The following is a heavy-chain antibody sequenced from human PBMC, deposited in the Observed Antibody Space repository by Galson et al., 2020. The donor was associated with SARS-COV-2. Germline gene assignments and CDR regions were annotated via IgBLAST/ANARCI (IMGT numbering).Heavy chain of an antibody. D-gene: IGHD1-1*01. J-gene: IGHJ4*02. CDR2: TYYRSKWYN. Sequence: SETLSLTCAISGDSVSNNIAAWNWITQSPSRDLDCLGRTYYRSKWYNGYAVSVSSRIIINPDTSKNQFSLQMNSVTPEDTAVYYTARNCGTGTAGCDYWGQGSLVTVSS. CDR1: GDSVSNNIAA. CDR3: ARNCGTGTAGCDY. V-gene: IGHV6-1*01.